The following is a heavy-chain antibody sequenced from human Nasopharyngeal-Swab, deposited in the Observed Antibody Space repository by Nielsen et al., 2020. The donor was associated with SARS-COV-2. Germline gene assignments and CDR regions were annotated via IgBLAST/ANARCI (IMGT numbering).Heavy chain of an antibody. CDR3: ARGTIFGVVKRGPWDYYGMDV. CDR1: GFSFRSYG. J-gene: IGHJ6*02. Sequence: GESLKISCAASGFSFRSYGMHWVRQAPGKGLAWAAVISYDGSNKDYADSVKGRFTISRDNSKNTLYLQTNSLRADDTAVYYCARGTIFGVVKRGPWDYYGMDVWGQGTTVTVSS. CDR2: ISYDGSNK. V-gene: IGHV3-30*03. D-gene: IGHD3-3*01.